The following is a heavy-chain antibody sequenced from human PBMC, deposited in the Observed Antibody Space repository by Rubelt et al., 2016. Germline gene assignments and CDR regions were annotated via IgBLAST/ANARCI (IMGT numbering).Heavy chain of an antibody. Sequence: QLVESGGGLVQPGGSLRLSCSASGFTFSSCAMYWVRQAPGKGLEYVSGVSSHGGSTYYADSVKGRFTTSRDNSKNTLYLQMSSLRTEDTAVYYCATEGLRPSYYGMDIWGQGTTVTVSS. CDR3: ATEGLRPSYYGMDI. J-gene: IGHJ6*02. V-gene: IGHV3-64D*06. CDR2: VSSHGGST. D-gene: IGHD4-17*01. CDR1: GFTFSSCA.